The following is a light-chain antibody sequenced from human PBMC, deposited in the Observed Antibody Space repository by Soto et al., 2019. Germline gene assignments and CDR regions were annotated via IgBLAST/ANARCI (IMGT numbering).Light chain of an antibody. V-gene: IGKV1-5*01. J-gene: IGKJ1*01. Sequence: DIQMTQSHSTLSASIGDRVTITCRAGQSITNWLAWYQQKPGKAPKLLIYDASSLKSGVPSRFSGSGSGTEFTLTISSLQPEDFATYYCQQYNSYKWTFGQGTKV. CDR3: QQYNSYKWT. CDR1: QSITNW. CDR2: DAS.